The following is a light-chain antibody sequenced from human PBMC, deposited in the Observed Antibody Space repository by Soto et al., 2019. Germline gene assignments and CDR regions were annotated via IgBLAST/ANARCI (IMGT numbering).Light chain of an antibody. V-gene: IGLV2-23*02. CDR2: DVS. CDR1: SSDVGTYNL. CDR3: CSYAGSGTRVV. Sequence: QSALTQPASVSGSPGQSITISCTGASSDVGTYNLVSWYQQHPGKAPKLMIHDVSKRPSGVSNRFSASKSGNTASLTISGLQAEDEADYYCCSYAGSGTRVVFGGGTKLTVL. J-gene: IGLJ2*01.